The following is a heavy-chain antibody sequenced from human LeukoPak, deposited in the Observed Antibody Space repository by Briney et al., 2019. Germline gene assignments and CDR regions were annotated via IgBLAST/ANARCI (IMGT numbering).Heavy chain of an antibody. Sequence: GGSLRLSCAASGFIVSSTYMNWVRQAPGKGLEWASVIYYGGGTYYTDSVKGRFTISRDNSKNTLYLQMNSLRAEDTAVYYCARTYSSSSYSPFDYWGQGTLVTVSS. J-gene: IGHJ4*02. V-gene: IGHV3-53*01. CDR2: IYYGGGT. D-gene: IGHD6-13*01. CDR1: GFIVSSTY. CDR3: ARTYSSSSYSPFDY.